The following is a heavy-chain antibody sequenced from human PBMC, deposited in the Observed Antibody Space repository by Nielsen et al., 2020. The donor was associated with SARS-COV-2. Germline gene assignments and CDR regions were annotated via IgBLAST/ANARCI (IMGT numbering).Heavy chain of an antibody. CDR3: TSQYSSSWYGGVY. Sequence: GESLKISCAASGFTFSGSAMHWVRQASGKGLEWVGRIRSKANSYATAYAASVKGRFTISRDDSKNTAYLQMNSLKTEDTAVYYCTSQYSSSWYGGVYWGQGTLVTVSS. CDR2: IRSKANSYAT. D-gene: IGHD6-13*01. CDR1: GFTFSGSA. J-gene: IGHJ4*02. V-gene: IGHV3-73*01.